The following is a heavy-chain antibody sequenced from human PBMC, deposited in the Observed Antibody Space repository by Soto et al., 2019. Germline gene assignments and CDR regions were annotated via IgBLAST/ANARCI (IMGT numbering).Heavy chain of an antibody. CDR2: MNPNSGNG. V-gene: IGHV1-8*01. CDR1: GYAFSNND. CDR3: ARMATSGTLNWFDP. Sequence: QVQLVQSGAEVKEPGASVKVSCQASGYAFSNNDISWVRQATGQGLEWVGWMNPNSGNGGYAQKFQGRVTMTRDTSTSTAYMELSSLASDDTAIYYCARMATSGTLNWFDPWGQGTLVTVSS. J-gene: IGHJ5*02.